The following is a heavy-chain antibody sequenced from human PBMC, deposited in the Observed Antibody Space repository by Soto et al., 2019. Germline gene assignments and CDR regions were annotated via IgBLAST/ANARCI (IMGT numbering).Heavy chain of an antibody. D-gene: IGHD3-10*01. J-gene: IGHJ5*02. Sequence: ASVKVSCKASGYTFTSYYMHWVRQAPGQGLEWMGIINPSGGSTSYAQKFQGRVTMTRDTSKNQFSLNLSSVTAADTAVYYCARDRGTANKHNWLDPWGQGTLVTVSS. CDR2: INPSGGST. CDR1: GYTFTSYY. CDR3: ARDRGTANKHNWLDP. V-gene: IGHV1-46*01.